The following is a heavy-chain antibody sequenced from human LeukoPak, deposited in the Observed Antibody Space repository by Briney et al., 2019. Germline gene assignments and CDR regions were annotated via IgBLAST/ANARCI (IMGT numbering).Heavy chain of an antibody. Sequence: TGGSLRLSCAASGFTFSSYGMSWVRQAPGKGLEWVSAISGSGGSTYYADSVKGRFTISRDNAKNTLYLQMNSLRAEDTAVYYCARVRGLYSSGWSYDAFDIWGQGTMVTVSS. CDR2: ISGSGGST. D-gene: IGHD6-19*01. J-gene: IGHJ3*02. CDR1: GFTFSSYG. V-gene: IGHV3-23*01. CDR3: ARVRGLYSSGWSYDAFDI.